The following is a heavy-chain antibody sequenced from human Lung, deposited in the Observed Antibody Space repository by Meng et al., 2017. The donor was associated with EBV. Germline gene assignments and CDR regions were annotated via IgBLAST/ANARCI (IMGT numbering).Heavy chain of an antibody. CDR3: ARLRLVWMFDY. Sequence: QVQPQEAGPGLVKPSQTLSSTCTVSCGSVDSGSYYWSRIRQRPGKGLEWIGYIYYSGSTFYAPSLKIRATLSVDTSKNQFSLKLNSVTAADTAVYYCARLRLVWMFDYWGQGALVTVSS. CDR2: IYYSGST. D-gene: IGHD6-19*01. CDR1: CGSVDSGSYY. V-gene: IGHV4-31*03. J-gene: IGHJ4*02.